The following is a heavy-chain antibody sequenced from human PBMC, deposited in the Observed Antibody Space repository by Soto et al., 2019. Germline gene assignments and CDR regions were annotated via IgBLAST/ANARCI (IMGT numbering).Heavy chain of an antibody. CDR1: GGSIRTYY. Sequence: SETQSLTCTVSGGSIRTYYWSWIRQPPGKGLEWIGYIYYSGSTNYNPSLKSRVTISVDTSKNQFSLKLSSVTAADTAVYYCARRYGDYFDYWGQGTLVTVSS. V-gene: IGHV4-59*08. CDR2: IYYSGST. J-gene: IGHJ4*02. D-gene: IGHD4-17*01. CDR3: ARRYGDYFDY.